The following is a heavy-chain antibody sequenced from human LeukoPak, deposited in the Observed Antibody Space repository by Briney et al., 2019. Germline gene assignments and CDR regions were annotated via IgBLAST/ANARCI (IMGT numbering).Heavy chain of an antibody. Sequence: GGSLRLSCAASGFTVSSNYMSWVRQAPGKGLEWVSVIYSGGSTYYADSVKGRFTISRDNSKNTLYLQMNSLRAEDTAVYYCAREHYYDSSGYKDYYYYGMDVWGQGTTVTVSS. D-gene: IGHD3-22*01. J-gene: IGHJ6*02. CDR2: IYSGGST. V-gene: IGHV3-53*01. CDR3: AREHYYDSSGYKDYYYYGMDV. CDR1: GFTVSSNY.